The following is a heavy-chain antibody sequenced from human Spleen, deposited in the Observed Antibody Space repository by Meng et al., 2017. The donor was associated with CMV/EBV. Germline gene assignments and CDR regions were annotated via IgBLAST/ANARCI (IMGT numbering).Heavy chain of an antibody. Sequence: SYAMSWVRQAPGRGLEWVSLITGSGDNTYYADSVKGRFIISRDNSKNTVYLQMNSLRVEDTAVYYCAKFGQSKYCNSATCRDWYFDFWGRGTLVTVSS. CDR3: AKFGQSKYCNSATCRDWYFDF. V-gene: IGHV3-23*01. CDR2: ITGSGDNT. J-gene: IGHJ2*01. CDR1: SYA. D-gene: IGHD2/OR15-2a*01.